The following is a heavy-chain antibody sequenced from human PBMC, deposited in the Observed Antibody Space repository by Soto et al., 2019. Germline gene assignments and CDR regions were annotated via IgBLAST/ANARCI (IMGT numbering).Heavy chain of an antibody. V-gene: IGHV3-23*01. J-gene: IGHJ4*02. CDR1: GFTFSSYA. CDR3: AKKSRTGTTLWGGEFDY. Sequence: GGSLRLSCAASGFTFSSYAMSWVRQDPGKGLEWVSAISGSGGSTYYADSVKGRFTISRDNSKNTLYLQMNSLRAEVTAVYSCAKKSRTGTTLWGGEFDYWGQGTLVTVSS. CDR2: ISGSGGST. D-gene: IGHD1-1*01.